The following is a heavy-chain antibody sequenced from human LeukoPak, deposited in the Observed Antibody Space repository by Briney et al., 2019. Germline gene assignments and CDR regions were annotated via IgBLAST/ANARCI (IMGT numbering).Heavy chain of an antibody. D-gene: IGHD3-22*01. J-gene: IGHJ3*02. CDR1: GGSFSGYY. V-gene: IGHV4-34*01. CDR2: INHSGST. CDR3: ARGKAKVVNAFDI. Sequence: SETLSLTCAVYGGSFSGYYWSWIRQPPGKGLEWIGEINHSGSTNYNPSLKSRVTISVDTSKNQFSLKLSSVTAADTAVYYCARGKAKVVNAFDIWGQGTMVTVSS.